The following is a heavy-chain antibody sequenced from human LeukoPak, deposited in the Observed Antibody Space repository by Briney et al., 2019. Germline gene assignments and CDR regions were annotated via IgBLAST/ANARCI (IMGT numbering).Heavy chain of an antibody. D-gene: IGHD5-24*01. CDR3: TRVGYIDEGIDY. CDR1: GFPFSSYW. V-gene: IGHV3-7*04. J-gene: IGHJ4*02. CDR2: IKQDGSKK. Sequence: GGSLRLSCVASGFPFSSYWMTWVRQAPGKGLEWVANIKQDGSKKSYVDSVKGRFTISRDNAKNSLYLQMNSLRAEDTAIYFCTRVGYIDEGIDYWGQGTLVTVSS.